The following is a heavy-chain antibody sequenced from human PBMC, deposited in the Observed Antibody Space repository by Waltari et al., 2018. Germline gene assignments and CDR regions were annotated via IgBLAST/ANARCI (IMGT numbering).Heavy chain of an antibody. CDR1: GGPISSYY. J-gene: IGHJ4*02. CDR2: IYYSGST. V-gene: IGHV4-59*01. CDR3: ARDQYGGSGGY. D-gene: IGHD5-12*01. Sequence: QVQLQESGPGLVKPSETLSLTCTVPGGPISSYYWSWIRQPPGKGLEWIGYIYYSGSTNYNPSLKSRVTISVDTSKNQFSLKLSSVTAADTAVYYCARDQYGGSGGYWGQGTLVTVSS.